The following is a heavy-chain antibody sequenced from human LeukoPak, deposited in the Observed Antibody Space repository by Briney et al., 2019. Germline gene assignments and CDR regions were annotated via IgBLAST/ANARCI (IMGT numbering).Heavy chain of an antibody. Sequence: SETLSLTCTVSGGSMSGYYWSWIRQPPGKGPELIGYIHSTGDTGYNPSLKSRVTISVDTSKNQFSLGLRSVTTADTAVYYCARGGWSIDFWGRGTLVTVSS. V-gene: IGHV4-59*01. CDR2: IHSTGDT. D-gene: IGHD2-15*01. CDR3: ARGGWSIDF. CDR1: GGSMSGYY. J-gene: IGHJ2*01.